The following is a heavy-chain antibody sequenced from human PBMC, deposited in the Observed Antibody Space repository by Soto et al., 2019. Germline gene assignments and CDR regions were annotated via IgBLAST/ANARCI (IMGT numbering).Heavy chain of an antibody. CDR1: GGSFSGYY. Sequence: SETLSLTCAVYGGSFSGYYWSWIRQPPGKGLEWIGEINHSGSTNYNPSLKSRVTISVDTSKNQFSLNLSSVTAADTAVYYCARGSPYNDILTGYYMGGWYFDYWGQGTLVTVSS. CDR3: ARGSPYNDILTGYYMGGWYFDY. D-gene: IGHD3-9*01. V-gene: IGHV4-34*01. J-gene: IGHJ4*02. CDR2: INHSGST.